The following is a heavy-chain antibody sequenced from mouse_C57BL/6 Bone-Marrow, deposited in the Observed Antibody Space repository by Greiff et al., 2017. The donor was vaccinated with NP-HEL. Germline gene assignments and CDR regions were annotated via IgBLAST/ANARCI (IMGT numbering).Heavy chain of an antibody. Sequence: QVQLQQSGAELVKPGASVKISCKASGYAFSSYWMNWVKQRPGKGLEWIGQIYPGDGDTNYNGKFKGKATLTADKSSSTAYMQLSSLTSEDSAVYFCARDGYGGVYFDYWGQGTTLTVSS. CDR1: GYAFSSYW. V-gene: IGHV1-80*01. D-gene: IGHD2-2*01. CDR3: ARDGYGGVYFDY. CDR2: IYPGDGDT. J-gene: IGHJ2*01.